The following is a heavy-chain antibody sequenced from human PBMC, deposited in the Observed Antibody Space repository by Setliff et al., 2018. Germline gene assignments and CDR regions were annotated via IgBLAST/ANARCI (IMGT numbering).Heavy chain of an antibody. CDR1: GYTFTNHY. CDR3: ARWGYYYGGNDY. J-gene: IGHJ4*02. V-gene: IGHV1-46*01. CDR2: IHPSGDST. D-gene: IGHD4-17*01. Sequence: ASVKVSCKASGYTFTNHYMHWVRQAPGQGLEWMGVIHPSGDSTSYAQKFQGRVTMTRDTSTSTVYMELSSLTSEDTAVYYCARWGYYYGGNDYWGQGTLVTVSS.